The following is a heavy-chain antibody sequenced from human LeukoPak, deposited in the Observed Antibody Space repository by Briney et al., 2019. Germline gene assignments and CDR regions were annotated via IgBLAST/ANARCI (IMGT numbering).Heavy chain of an antibody. CDR1: GYTFTGYY. Sequence: GASVTASCKASGYTFTGYYMHWVRQAPGQGLEWMGWINPNSGGTNYAQKFQGRVTMTRDTSISTAYMELSRLRSDDTAVYYCARVPPYYYYGMDVWGQGTTVTVSS. V-gene: IGHV1-2*02. CDR3: ARVPPYYYYGMDV. J-gene: IGHJ6*02. CDR2: INPNSGGT.